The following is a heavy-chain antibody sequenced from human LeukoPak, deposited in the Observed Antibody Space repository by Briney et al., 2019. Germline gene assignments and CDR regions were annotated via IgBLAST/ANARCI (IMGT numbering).Heavy chain of an antibody. CDR2: ISSSSSTI. D-gene: IGHD3-10*02. Sequence: GGSLRLTCAASRFTFSIFAMNWVRQAPGKGLEWLSYISSSSSTIYYADSVKGRFTISRDNAKNSLYLQMNSLRAEDTAVYYCAELGITMIGGVWGKGTTVTISS. CDR1: RFTFSIFA. V-gene: IGHV3-48*04. CDR3: AELGITMIGGV. J-gene: IGHJ6*04.